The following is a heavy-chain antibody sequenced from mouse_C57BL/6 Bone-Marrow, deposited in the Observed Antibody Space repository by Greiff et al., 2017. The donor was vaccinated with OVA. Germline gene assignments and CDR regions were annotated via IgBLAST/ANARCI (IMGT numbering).Heavy chain of an antibody. CDR1: GFTFSSYA. CDR3: TRDYYGSSYEAMDY. Sequence: EVQVVESGEGLVKPGGSLKLPCAASGFTFSSYAMSWVRQTPDKRLEWVAYISSGGDYIYYADTVKGRFTISRDNARNTLYLQMSSLKSEDTAMYYCTRDYYGSSYEAMDYWGQGTSVTVSS. J-gene: IGHJ4*01. D-gene: IGHD1-1*01. CDR2: ISSGGDYI. V-gene: IGHV5-9-1*02.